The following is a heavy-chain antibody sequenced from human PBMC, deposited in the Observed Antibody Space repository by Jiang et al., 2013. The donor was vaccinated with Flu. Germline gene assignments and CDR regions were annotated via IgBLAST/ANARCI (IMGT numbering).Heavy chain of an antibody. CDR3: AREPLAGGYYYDAFDI. D-gene: IGHD3-22*01. CDR2: IYYSGST. Sequence: PGLVKPSGDPCPSPALSLVAPSAVVVTTGAGSASPRKGLEWIGSIYYSGSTYYNPSLKSRVTISVDTSKNQFSLKLSSVTAADTAVYYCAREPLAGGYYYDAFDIWGQGTMVTVSS. CDR1: VAPSAVVVTT. V-gene: IGHV4-39*07. J-gene: IGHJ3*02.